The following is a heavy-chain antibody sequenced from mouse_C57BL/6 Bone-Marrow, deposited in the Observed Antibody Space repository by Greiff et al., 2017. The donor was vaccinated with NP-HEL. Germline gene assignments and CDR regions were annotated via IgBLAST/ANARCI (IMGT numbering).Heavy chain of an antibody. CDR3: TRSLGPNLTGFDY. CDR2: IYPGNSDT. Sequence: VQLQQSGTVLARPGASVKMSCKTSGYTFTSYWMHWVKQRPGQGLEWIGAIYPGNSDTSYNQKFKGKAKLTAVTSASTAYMELSSLTNEDSAVYYCTRSLGPNLTGFDYWGQGTTLTVSS. J-gene: IGHJ2*01. D-gene: IGHD1-1*01. V-gene: IGHV1-5*01. CDR1: GYTFTSYW.